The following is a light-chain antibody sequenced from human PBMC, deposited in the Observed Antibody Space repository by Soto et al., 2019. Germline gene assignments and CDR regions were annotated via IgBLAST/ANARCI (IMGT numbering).Light chain of an antibody. V-gene: IGKV3-15*01. CDR3: QQYHQWPVA. Sequence: VMTQSPTTLSVSPGERATLSCRASHSVGNNLAWYQQNPGQAHRLLIYGASTRATGVPARFSGSGSATQFTLTISSLQSEDFGFYYCQQYHQWPVAFGGGTKVEIK. J-gene: IGKJ4*01. CDR2: GAS. CDR1: HSVGNN.